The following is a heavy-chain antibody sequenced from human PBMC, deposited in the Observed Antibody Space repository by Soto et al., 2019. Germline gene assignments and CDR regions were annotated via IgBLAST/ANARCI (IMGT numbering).Heavy chain of an antibody. J-gene: IGHJ4*02. V-gene: IGHV3-23*01. CDR3: AKDRRAGGNYGFYSDF. CDR2: SSATGAGT. CDR1: GFTFSSYG. Sequence: PGGSLRLSCAASGFTFSSYGMTWVRQAPGKGLEWVSFSSATGAGTYYADSVKGRLTISRDNSKNTLYLQMTSLRADDTAVYYCAKDRRAGGNYGFYSDFWGQGALVTVYS. D-gene: IGHD1-7*01.